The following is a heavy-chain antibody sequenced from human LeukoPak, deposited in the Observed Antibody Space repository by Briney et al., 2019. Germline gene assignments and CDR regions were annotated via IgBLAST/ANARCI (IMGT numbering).Heavy chain of an antibody. D-gene: IGHD4/OR15-4a*01. CDR1: GYSFANYW. CDR3: ARLGTNFPFGY. J-gene: IGHJ4*02. Sequence: GESLKISCKGSGYSFANYWIGWVRQMLGKGLEWMGIIYPGDSDTKYSPSFQGQVTISADKSISTAYLQWSSLMASDTAMYFCARLGTNFPFGYWGQGALVTVSS. CDR2: IYPGDSDT. V-gene: IGHV5-51*01.